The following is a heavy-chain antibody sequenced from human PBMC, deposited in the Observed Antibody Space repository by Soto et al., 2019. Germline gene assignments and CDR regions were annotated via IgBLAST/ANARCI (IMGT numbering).Heavy chain of an antibody. Sequence: PSETLSLTCTVSGGSISSYYWILLRQPPGKGLEWIGYIYYSGSTNYNPSLKSRVTISVDTSKNQFSLKLSSVTAADTAVYYCARLGLGCSGGSCPSDYWGQGTLVTVSS. CDR1: GGSISSYY. CDR2: IYYSGST. CDR3: ARLGLGCSGGSCPSDY. D-gene: IGHD2-15*01. V-gene: IGHV4-59*08. J-gene: IGHJ4*02.